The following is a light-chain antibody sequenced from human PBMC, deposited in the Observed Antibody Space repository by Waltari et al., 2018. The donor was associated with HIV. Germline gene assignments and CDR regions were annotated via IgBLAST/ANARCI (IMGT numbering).Light chain of an antibody. CDR2: EDN. CDR3: QSYDSSTPVV. V-gene: IGLV6-57*01. CDR1: SGSIASNY. Sequence: NFMLAQPHSVSESPGKTVTISCTRSSGSIASNYVPWSQQRPGTSPTTVIYEDNQRPSGVPGRFSGSIDSSSNSASLTISALKTEDEADYYCQSYDSSTPVVFGGGTKLTV. J-gene: IGLJ2*01.